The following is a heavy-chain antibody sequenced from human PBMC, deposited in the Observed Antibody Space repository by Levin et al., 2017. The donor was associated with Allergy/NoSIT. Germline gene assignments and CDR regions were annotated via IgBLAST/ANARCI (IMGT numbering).Heavy chain of an antibody. D-gene: IGHD1-1*01. J-gene: IGHJ3*02. CDR2: ISWNSGKT. CDR1: GFNFDDFA. CDR3: VKGAEQLGAADAFDI. Sequence: GGSLRLSCAPSGFNFDDFAMHWVRQVPGKGLEWVSSISWNSGKTGYADSVKGRFTISRDNAKNSLYLQMNSLRAEDTALYHCVKGAEQLGAADAFDIWGQGTMVTVSS. V-gene: IGHV3-9*01.